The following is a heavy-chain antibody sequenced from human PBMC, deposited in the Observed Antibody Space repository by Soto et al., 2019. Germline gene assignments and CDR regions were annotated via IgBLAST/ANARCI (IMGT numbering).Heavy chain of an antibody. J-gene: IGHJ6*03. CDR2: INSDGSVS. Sequence: EVKLVESGGGLVQPGGSLRLSCAASGFTFSTYWMYWVRQAPGKGLVWVSRINSDGSVSSYADSVKGRLTISRDNVKNTLYLQMNSLRVEDTAVYYCARGDCVGGTCYSLAGSFYYYMDVWGKGTTVTVFS. CDR1: GFTFSTYW. D-gene: IGHD2-15*01. CDR3: ARGDCVGGTCYSLAGSFYYYMDV. V-gene: IGHV3-74*01.